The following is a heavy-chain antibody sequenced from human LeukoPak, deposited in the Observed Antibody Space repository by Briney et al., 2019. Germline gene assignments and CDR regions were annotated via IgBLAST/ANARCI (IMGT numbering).Heavy chain of an antibody. Sequence: PSETLSLTCTVSGGSISSYYWSWIRQPPGKGLEWIGYIYYSGSTNCNPSLKSRVTISVDTSKNQFSLKLSSVTAADTAVYYCARQMDTAMVTGHYYYYMDVWGKGTTVTVSS. J-gene: IGHJ6*03. D-gene: IGHD5-18*01. CDR1: GGSISSYY. CDR3: ARQMDTAMVTGHYYYYMDV. V-gene: IGHV4-59*08. CDR2: IYYSGST.